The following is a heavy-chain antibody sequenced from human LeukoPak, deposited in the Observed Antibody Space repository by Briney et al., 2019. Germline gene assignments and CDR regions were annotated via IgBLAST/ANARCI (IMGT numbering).Heavy chain of an antibody. CDR1: GGSFSGYS. D-gene: IGHD1-26*01. J-gene: IGHJ5*02. Sequence: SETLSLTCAVYGGSFSGYSWTWIRQPPGKGLEWIGEFNHSGSTNYNPSLKSRVTISVDTSKNQFSLKLTSVTAADTAVYYCVVGATHWFDPWGQGTLVTVSS. CDR2: FNHSGST. V-gene: IGHV4-34*01. CDR3: VVGATHWFDP.